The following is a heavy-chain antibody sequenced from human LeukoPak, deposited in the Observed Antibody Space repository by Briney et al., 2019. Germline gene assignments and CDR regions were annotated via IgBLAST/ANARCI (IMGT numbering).Heavy chain of an antibody. CDR2: IYYSGST. CDR3: ARDQRNSGWYRDWFDP. D-gene: IGHD6-19*01. CDR1: GGSISSSSYY. V-gene: IGHV4-39*07. Sequence: SETLSLTCTVSGGSISSSSYYWGWIRQPPGKGLEWIGSIYYSGSTYYNPSLKSRVTISVDTSKNQFSLKLSSVTAADTAVYYCARDQRNSGWYRDWFDPWGQGTLVTVSS. J-gene: IGHJ5*02.